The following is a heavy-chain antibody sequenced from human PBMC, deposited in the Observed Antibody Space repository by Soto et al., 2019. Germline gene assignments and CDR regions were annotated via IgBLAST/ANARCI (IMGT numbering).Heavy chain of an antibody. CDR2: IIPIYGTA. D-gene: IGHD1-7*01. CDR3: ARELRKTRDNWFGP. Sequence: GASVKVSCKASGGTFSSYAISWVRQAPGQGLEWMGGIIPIYGTANYAQKFQGRVTITADKSTSTAYMELSSLRSEEKAVYYLARELRKTRDNWFGPLGQGTLVTVSS. V-gene: IGHV1-69*06. CDR1: GGTFSSYA. J-gene: IGHJ5*01.